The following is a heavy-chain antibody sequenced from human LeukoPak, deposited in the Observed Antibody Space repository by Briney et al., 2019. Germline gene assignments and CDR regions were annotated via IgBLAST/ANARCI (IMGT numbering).Heavy chain of an antibody. J-gene: IGHJ4*02. CDR3: AGDYHYVPDF. CDR2: IDASNGNT. Sequence: ASVKVSCKASGYTFTNYGISWVRQAPGQGLEWMGWIDASNGNTNYAQKLQGRVTITTDTSTTTAYMEMTSLRFDDTAVYYCAGDYHYVPDFWGQGTLVTVSS. CDR1: GYTFTNYG. D-gene: IGHD3-16*01. V-gene: IGHV1-18*01.